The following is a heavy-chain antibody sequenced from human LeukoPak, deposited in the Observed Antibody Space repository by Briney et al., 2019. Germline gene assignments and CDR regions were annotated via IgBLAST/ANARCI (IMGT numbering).Heavy chain of an antibody. V-gene: IGHV4-39*07. CDR1: GGSISSSSYY. D-gene: IGHD5-12*01. J-gene: IGHJ4*02. CDR3: ARGGNSGYDRYFDY. CDR2: IYYSGST. Sequence: PSETLSLTCTVSGGSISSSSYYWGWIRQPPGKGLEWIGSIYYSGSTYYNPSLKSRVTISVDTSKNQFSLKLSSVTAADTAVYYCARGGNSGYDRYFDYWGQGTLVTVSS.